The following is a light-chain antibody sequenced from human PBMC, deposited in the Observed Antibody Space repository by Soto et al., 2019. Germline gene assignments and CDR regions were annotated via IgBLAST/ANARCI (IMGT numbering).Light chain of an antibody. J-gene: IGLJ1*01. V-gene: IGLV1-40*01. Sequence: QSSLTRPPSVSGGPRGTGPIFCTGSSSNTGAGYDVHWYQQVPGTAPKLLISANKNRPSGVPDRFSGSKSGTSASLAITGLQAEDEADYYCQSYDSSLSGSYVFGTGTKVTVL. CDR1: SSNTGAGYD. CDR3: QSYDSSLSGSYV. CDR2: ANK.